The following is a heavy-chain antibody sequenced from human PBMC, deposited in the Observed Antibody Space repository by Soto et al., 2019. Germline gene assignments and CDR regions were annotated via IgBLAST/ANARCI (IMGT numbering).Heavy chain of an antibody. D-gene: IGHD2-21*02. J-gene: IGHJ4*02. CDR1: GDSISSRSYY. CDR3: ARQRTSVVTKAYFDV. CDR2: IYYSGST. V-gene: IGHV4-39*01. Sequence: SETLCVTCTFTGDSISSRSYYWGWIRQPPGKGLEWIGSIYYSGSTYNNPSLRSRVSMSIDTSKDQFSLKLKSVTAADTALYFCARQRTSVVTKAYFDVWGPGSMVTVSS.